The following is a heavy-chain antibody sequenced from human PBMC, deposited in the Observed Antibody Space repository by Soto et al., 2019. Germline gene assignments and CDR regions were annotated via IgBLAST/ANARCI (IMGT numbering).Heavy chain of an antibody. CDR1: GASISSTSSY. CDR3: ARHVEWEIFYYFEN. Sequence: PSETLSLTCTVSGASISSTSSYWGWVRQSPGKGLEWIGSFFYNKNTYYNPSLKSRVSISVDTSKMQFSLNLTSVTAADTAVYYCARHVEWEIFYYFENWGQGTPVTVSS. D-gene: IGHD1-26*01. J-gene: IGHJ4*02. V-gene: IGHV4-39*01. CDR2: FFYNKNT.